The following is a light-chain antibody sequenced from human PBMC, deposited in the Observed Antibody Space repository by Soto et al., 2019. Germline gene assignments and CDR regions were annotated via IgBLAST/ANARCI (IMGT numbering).Light chain of an antibody. CDR3: QQYEQLPIT. CDR1: QDSSKY. V-gene: IGKV1-33*01. CDR2: DVF. Sequence: DIQMTQSASSLPASVGDTVTISCQASQDSSKYLNWFQKKPGKAPQLLIYDVFNVETGVPSRFSGRGSGTDFTLIISNLQPEDFATYYCQQYEQLPITFGGGNKVDI. J-gene: IGKJ4*01.